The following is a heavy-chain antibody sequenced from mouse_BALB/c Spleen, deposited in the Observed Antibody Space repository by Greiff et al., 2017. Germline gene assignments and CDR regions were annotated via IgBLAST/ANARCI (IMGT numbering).Heavy chain of an antibody. CDR3: AVYGNYEGDFDY. V-gene: IGHV14-1*02. D-gene: IGHD2-1*01. Sequence: DVQLQESGAELVRPGALVKLSCKASGFNIKDYYMHWVKQRPEQGLEWIGWIDPENGNTIYDPKFQGKASITADTSSNTAYLQLSSLTSEDTAVYYCAVYGNYEGDFDYWGQGTTLTVSS. J-gene: IGHJ2*01. CDR2: IDPENGNT. CDR1: GFNIKDYY.